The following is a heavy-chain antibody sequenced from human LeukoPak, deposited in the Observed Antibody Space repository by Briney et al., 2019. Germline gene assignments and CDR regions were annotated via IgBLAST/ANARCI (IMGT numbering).Heavy chain of an antibody. V-gene: IGHV3-7*01. CDR1: GFTFSSYW. Sequence: GGSLRLSCAASGFTFSSYWMSWVRQAPGKGLEWVANIKQDGSEKYYVDSVKGRFTISRDNAKNSLYLQMNSLRAEDTAVYYCARDPGYLSSGYPFDYWGQGTLVTVSS. CDR3: ARDPGYLSSGYPFDY. D-gene: IGHD3-22*01. CDR2: IKQDGSEK. J-gene: IGHJ4*02.